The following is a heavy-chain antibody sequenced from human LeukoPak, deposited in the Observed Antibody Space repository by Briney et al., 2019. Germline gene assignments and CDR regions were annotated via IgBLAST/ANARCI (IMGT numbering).Heavy chain of an antibody. J-gene: IGHJ6*02. CDR2: IYHSGST. D-gene: IGHD6-13*01. Sequence: SETLSLTCTVSGGSISSGGYYWSWIRQPPGKGLEWIGYIYHSGSTYYNPSLKSRVTISVDRSKNQFSLKLSSVTAADTAVYYCARFPVTYSSSWYGGYYYGMDVWGQGTTVTVSS. CDR1: GGSISSGGYY. V-gene: IGHV4-30-2*01. CDR3: ARFPVTYSSSWYGGYYYGMDV.